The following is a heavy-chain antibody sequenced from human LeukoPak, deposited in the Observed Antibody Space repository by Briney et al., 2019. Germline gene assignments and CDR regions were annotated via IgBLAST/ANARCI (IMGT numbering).Heavy chain of an antibody. J-gene: IGHJ4*02. V-gene: IGHV3-7*01. D-gene: IGHD3-3*01. Sequence: GGSLRLSCAASGFIFTGYFMSWVRQAPGKGLEWVASIKHDGSEKYYVDSVRGRFTISRDNTKKLLYLQMSSLRAEDTAVYYCATDRGWRTSGYYLYYFEYWGQGTLVTFSS. CDR3: ATDRGWRTSGYYLYYFEY. CDR1: GFIFTGYF. CDR2: IKHDGSEK.